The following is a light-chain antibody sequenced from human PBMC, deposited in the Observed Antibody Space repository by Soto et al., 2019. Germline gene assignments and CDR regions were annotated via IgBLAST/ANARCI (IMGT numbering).Light chain of an antibody. CDR1: SGSIASNY. Sequence: NFMLTQPHSVSESPGTTVTISCTRTSGSIASNYVQWYQQRPGSAPTTVIYEDDQRPSGVPGRFSGSIDRSSNSASLTISGLKTEDEADYYCQSYNNIIGVFGGGTKVTVL. CDR3: QSYNNIIGV. V-gene: IGLV6-57*04. J-gene: IGLJ2*01. CDR2: EDD.